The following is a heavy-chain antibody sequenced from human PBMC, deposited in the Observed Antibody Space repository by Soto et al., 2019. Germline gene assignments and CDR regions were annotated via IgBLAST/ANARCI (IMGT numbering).Heavy chain of an antibody. Sequence: KASETLSLTCTVSGGSISSSSYYWGWIRQPPGKGLEWIGSIYYSGSTYYNPSLKSRVTISVDTSKNQFSLKLSSVTAADTAVYYCARRLAGAAAGYFGYWGQGTLVTVSS. D-gene: IGHD6-13*01. CDR2: IYYSGST. CDR3: ARRLAGAAAGYFGY. V-gene: IGHV4-39*01. CDR1: GGSISSSSYY. J-gene: IGHJ4*02.